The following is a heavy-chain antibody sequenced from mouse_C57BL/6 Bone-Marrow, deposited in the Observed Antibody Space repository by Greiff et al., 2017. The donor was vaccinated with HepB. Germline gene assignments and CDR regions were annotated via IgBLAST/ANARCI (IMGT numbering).Heavy chain of an antibody. CDR2: IYPRSGNT. J-gene: IGHJ1*03. Sequence: QVQLQQSGAELARPGASVKMSCKASGYTFTSYGISWVKQRTGQGLEWIGEIYPRSGNTYYNEKFKGKATLTADKSSSTAYMELRSLTSEDSAVYFCARGWYYGSSSYFDFWGTGTTVTVSS. CDR1: GYTFTSYG. D-gene: IGHD1-1*01. CDR3: ARGWYYGSSSYFDF. V-gene: IGHV1-81*01.